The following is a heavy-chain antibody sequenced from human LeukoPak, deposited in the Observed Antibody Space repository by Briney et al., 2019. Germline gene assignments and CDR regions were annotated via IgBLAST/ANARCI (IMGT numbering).Heavy chain of an antibody. CDR3: ARASGTYYASDY. CDR2: LWYDGSNK. CDR1: GFTFSAYG. J-gene: IGHJ4*02. D-gene: IGHD2/OR15-2a*01. V-gene: IGHV3-33*01. Sequence: GSLILSCVAAGFTFSAYGMHWVRQAPGKGLEWLASLWYDGSNKNYAESMKGRFTISRDNSKSTLYLQVNSLRVEDTAIYYCARASGTYYASDYWGQGSLVTVSS.